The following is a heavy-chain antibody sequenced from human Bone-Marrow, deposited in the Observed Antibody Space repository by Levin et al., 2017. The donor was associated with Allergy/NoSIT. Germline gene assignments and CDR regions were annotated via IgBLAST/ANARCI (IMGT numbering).Heavy chain of an antibody. CDR1: GFSLSTSGVG. CDR2: IYWNDDK. V-gene: IGHV2-5*01. CDR3: AHKHFKYYDFGGELGGRASLGTSYFDY. D-gene: IGHD3-3*01. J-gene: IGHJ4*02. Sequence: ASGPTLVKPTQTLTLTCTFSGFSLSTSGVGVGWIRQPPGKALEWRALIYWNDDKRYSPSLKSRLTITKDTSKNQVVLTMTNMDPVDTATCYCAHKHFKYYDFGGELGGRASLGTSYFDYWGQGTLVTVSS.